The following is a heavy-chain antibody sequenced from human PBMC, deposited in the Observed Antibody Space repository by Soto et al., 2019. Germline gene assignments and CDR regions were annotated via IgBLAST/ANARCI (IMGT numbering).Heavy chain of an antibody. Sequence: NPSETLSLTCTVSGGSISSGAYYWSWIRQPPGKGLEWIGYIYYSGSTYYNPSLKSRVTISVDTSKNQFSLKLSSVTAADTAVYFCARAGYYDFWSGYYSPRIDYWGQGTLVTVSS. D-gene: IGHD3-3*01. V-gene: IGHV4-30-4*08. CDR2: IYYSGST. CDR1: GGSISSGAYY. CDR3: ARAGYYDFWSGYYSPRIDY. J-gene: IGHJ4*02.